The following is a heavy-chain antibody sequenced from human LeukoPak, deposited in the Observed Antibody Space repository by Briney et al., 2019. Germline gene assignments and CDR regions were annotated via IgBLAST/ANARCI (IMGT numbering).Heavy chain of an antibody. CDR3: ARDRWATAFFDY. CDR1: GGSISTYY. Sequence: PSETLSLTCTVSGGSISTYYRTWIRQPPGRGLEWIGYIFYSGSTNYNPSLKSRVTISVDPSKNQFSLSLNSVTAADTAVYYCARDRWATAFFDYWGQGTLVTVSS. D-gene: IGHD1-1*01. CDR2: IFYSGST. V-gene: IGHV4-59*01. J-gene: IGHJ4*02.